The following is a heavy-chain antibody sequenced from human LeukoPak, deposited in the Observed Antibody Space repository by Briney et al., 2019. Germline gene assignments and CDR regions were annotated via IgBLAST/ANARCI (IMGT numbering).Heavy chain of an antibody. Sequence: PSETLSLTCTVSGGSISSSSYYWGWIRQPPGKGLEWIGSIYYSGSTYYNPSLKSRVTISVDTSKNQFSLKLSSVTAADTAVYYCARSVVVAATIAVTYFDYWGQGTLVTVSS. V-gene: IGHV4-39*07. J-gene: IGHJ4*02. CDR2: IYYSGST. D-gene: IGHD2-15*01. CDR1: GGSISSSSYY. CDR3: ARSVVVAATIAVTYFDY.